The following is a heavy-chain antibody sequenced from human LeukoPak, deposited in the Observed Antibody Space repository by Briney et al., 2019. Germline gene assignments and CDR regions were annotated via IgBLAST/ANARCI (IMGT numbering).Heavy chain of an antibody. CDR1: GFTFSNYW. CDR3: ARDRPSGWYLQYYFNY. J-gene: IGHJ4*02. D-gene: IGHD6-19*01. V-gene: IGHV3-7*04. Sequence: GGSLRLSCVVSGFTFSNYWMSWVRQAPGKGLEWVANIKQDGSEKNYVDSVKGRFTISREKAKKSLYLQINSLRPEDTALYYCARDRPSGWYLQYYFNYWGQGNLVTVSP. CDR2: IKQDGSEK.